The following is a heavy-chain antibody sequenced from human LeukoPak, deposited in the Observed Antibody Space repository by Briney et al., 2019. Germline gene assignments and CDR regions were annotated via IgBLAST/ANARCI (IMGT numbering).Heavy chain of an antibody. V-gene: IGHV4-31*03. D-gene: IGHD1-26*01. CDR2: IYYSGST. J-gene: IGHJ4*02. CDR3: ARGQVGATTSTLPDY. Sequence: SETLSLTCTVSGGSISSGGYYWSWIRQHPGKGLEWIGYIYYSGSTYYNPSLKSRVTISVDTSKNQFSLKLSSVTAADTAVYYCARGQVGATTSTLPDYWGQGTLVTVPS. CDR1: GGSISSGGYY.